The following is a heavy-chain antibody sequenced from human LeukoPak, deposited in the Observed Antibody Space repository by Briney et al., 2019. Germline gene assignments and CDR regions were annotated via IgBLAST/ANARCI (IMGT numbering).Heavy chain of an antibody. Sequence: GRSLRLSCAASGFTFSSYGMHWVRQAPGKGLEWVAVIWYDGSNKYYADSEKGRFTISRDNSKNTLYLQMNSLRAEDTAVYYCARGEYYDSSGCDYWGQGTLVTVSS. J-gene: IGHJ4*02. D-gene: IGHD3-22*01. CDR1: GFTFSSYG. CDR2: IWYDGSNK. CDR3: ARGEYYDSSGCDY. V-gene: IGHV3-33*01.